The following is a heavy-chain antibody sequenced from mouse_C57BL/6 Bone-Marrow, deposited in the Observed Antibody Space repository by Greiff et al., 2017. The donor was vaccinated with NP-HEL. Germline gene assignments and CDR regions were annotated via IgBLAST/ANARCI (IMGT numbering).Heavy chain of an antibody. V-gene: IGHV1-82*01. D-gene: IGHD4-1*01. CDR2: IYPGDGDT. CDR3: ARSANCFDY. CDR1: GYAFSSSW. J-gene: IGHJ2*01. Sequence: QVQLQQSGPELVKPGASVKISCKASGYAFSSSWMNWVKQRPGKGLEWIGRIYPGDGDTNYNGKFKGKATLTADKSSSTAYMQLSSLTSEDSAVYFCARSANCFDYWGQGTTLTVSS.